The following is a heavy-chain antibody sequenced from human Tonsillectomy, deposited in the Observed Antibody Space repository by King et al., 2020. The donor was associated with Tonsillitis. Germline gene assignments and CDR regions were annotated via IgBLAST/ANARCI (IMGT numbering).Heavy chain of an antibody. CDR2: IWYDGSNK. CDR3: AREAAYGDYLVDY. CDR1: GFTFSSYG. D-gene: IGHD4-17*01. Sequence: VQLVESGGGVVQPGRSLRLSCAASGFTFSSYGMHWVRQAPGKGLEWVAVIWYDGSNKYYADSVKGRFTISRDNSKNTLYLQMNSLRAEDTAVYYCAREAAYGDYLVDYWGQGTLVTVSS. J-gene: IGHJ4*02. V-gene: IGHV3-33*08.